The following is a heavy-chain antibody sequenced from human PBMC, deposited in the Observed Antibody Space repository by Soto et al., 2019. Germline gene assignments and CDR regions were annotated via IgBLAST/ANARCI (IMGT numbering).Heavy chain of an antibody. Sequence: GGSLRLSCAASGFTFSSYAMSWVRQAPGKGLEWVSAISGSGGSTYYADSVKGRFTISRDNSKNTLYLQMNSLRAEDTAVYYCAKDHTALAHSVSGSYPPFDYWGQGTLVTVSS. J-gene: IGHJ4*02. CDR1: GFTFSSYA. CDR2: ISGSGGST. CDR3: AKDHTALAHSVSGSYPPFDY. V-gene: IGHV3-23*01. D-gene: IGHD3-16*02.